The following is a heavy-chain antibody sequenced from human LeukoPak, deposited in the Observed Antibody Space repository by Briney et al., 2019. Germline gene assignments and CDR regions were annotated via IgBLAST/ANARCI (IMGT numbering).Heavy chain of an antibody. CDR2: IKQDASEE. Sequence: GGSLRLSCAASGFTFAGYWISWVRQAPGKGLEWVANIKQDASEEYYVDSVKGRFTISRDNAKNSLYLQMNSLRAEDTAVYYCVRDRGRASVDYWGQGTLVTVSS. CDR1: GFTFAGYW. V-gene: IGHV3-7*01. D-gene: IGHD1-26*01. CDR3: VRDRGRASVDY. J-gene: IGHJ4*02.